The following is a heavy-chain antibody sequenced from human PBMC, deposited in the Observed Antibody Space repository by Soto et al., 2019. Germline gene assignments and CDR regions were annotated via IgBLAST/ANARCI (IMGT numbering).Heavy chain of an antibody. CDR1: GFTFSSYG. CDR3: ARGVCDSGCCSGGSKFDY. J-gene: IGHJ4*02. V-gene: IGHV3-33*01. D-gene: IGHD2-15*01. Sequence: QVQLVESGGGVVQPGRSLRLSCAASGFTFSSYGMHWVRQAPGKGLEWVAVIWYDGSNKYYADFVKGRFTISRDNSKNTLYLQMNSLRAEDTAVYYCARGVCDSGCCSGGSKFDYWGQGTLVTVSS. CDR2: IWYDGSNK.